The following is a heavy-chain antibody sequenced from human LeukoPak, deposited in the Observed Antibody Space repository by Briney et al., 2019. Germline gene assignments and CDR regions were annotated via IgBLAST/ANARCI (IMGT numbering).Heavy chain of an antibody. CDR2: FDPEDGET. CDR3: ATDYRGYSYGLGDY. CDR1: GYTFTGYY. V-gene: IGHV1-24*01. Sequence: ASVKVSCTASGYTFTGYYMHWVRQAPGKGLEWMGGFDPEDGETIYAQKFQGRVTMTEDTSTDTAYMELSSLRSEDTAVYYCATDYRGYSYGLGDYWGQGTLVTVSS. J-gene: IGHJ4*02. D-gene: IGHD5-18*01.